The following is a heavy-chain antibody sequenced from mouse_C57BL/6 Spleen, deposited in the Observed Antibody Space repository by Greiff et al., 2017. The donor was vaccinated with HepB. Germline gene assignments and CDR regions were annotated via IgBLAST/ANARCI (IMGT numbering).Heavy chain of an antibody. CDR3: ARGIYYGSSYDYWYFDV. CDR1: GYSFTGYY. CDR2: INPSTGGT. Sequence: VQLQQSGPELVKPGASVKISCKASGYSFTGYYMNWVKQSPEKSLEWIGEINPSTGGTTYNQKFKAKATLTVDKSSSTAYMQLKSLTSEDSAVYYCARGIYYGSSYDYWYFDVWGTGTTVTVSS. D-gene: IGHD1-1*01. J-gene: IGHJ1*03. V-gene: IGHV1-42*01.